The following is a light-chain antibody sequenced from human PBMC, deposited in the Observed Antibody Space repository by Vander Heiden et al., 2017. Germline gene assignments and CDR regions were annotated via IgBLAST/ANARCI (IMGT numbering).Light chain of an antibody. CDR3: QAWDSSTAT. J-gene: IGLJ2*01. CDR1: KLGDKY. CDR2: QDS. Sequence: SSELTQPPSVSVSPGQTASITCSGDKLGDKYVCWYQQKPGQSPVLVIYQDSKRPSGIPERFSGSNSGNTATLTISGTQAMDEADYYCQAWDSSTATFGGGTKLTVL. V-gene: IGLV3-1*01.